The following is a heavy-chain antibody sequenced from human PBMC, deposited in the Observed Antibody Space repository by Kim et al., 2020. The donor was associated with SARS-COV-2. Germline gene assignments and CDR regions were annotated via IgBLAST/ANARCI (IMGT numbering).Heavy chain of an antibody. CDR1: GFIFSNYA. CDR2: ISSGGRT. Sequence: GGSLRLSCAASGFIFSNYAMSWVRHTPGKGLEWVSAISSGGRTFFADSVMGRFTISRDNSKKTLYLQMNNLKVENTARYYCAKEQEHGFITVDYWGQGALVTVSS. D-gene: IGHD3-10*01. V-gene: IGHV3-23*01. J-gene: IGHJ4*02. CDR3: AKEQEHGFITVDY.